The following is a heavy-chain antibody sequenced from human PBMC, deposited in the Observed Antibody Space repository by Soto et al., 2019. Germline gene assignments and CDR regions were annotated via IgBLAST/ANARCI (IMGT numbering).Heavy chain of an antibody. J-gene: IGHJ1*01. D-gene: IGHD4-17*01. CDR2: INPSGGST. CDR3: ARASTVTAPDEYFQH. CDR1: GYTFTSYY. Sequence: QVQLVQSGAEVNKPGASVKVSCKASGYTFTSYYMHWVRQAPGQGLEWMGIINPSGGSTSYAQKFQGRVTMTRDTSTSTVYMELSSLRSEDTAVYYCARASTVTAPDEYFQHWGQGTLVTVSS. V-gene: IGHV1-46*03.